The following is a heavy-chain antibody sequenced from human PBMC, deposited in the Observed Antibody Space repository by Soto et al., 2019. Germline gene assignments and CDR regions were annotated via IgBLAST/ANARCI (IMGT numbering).Heavy chain of an antibody. J-gene: IGHJ6*02. CDR2: VIPIFGTT. CDR3: ERLHGHGTYGIDV. CDR1: GGSVTYT. Sequence: SVKVSCKAYGGSVTYTLSWLRQSPGQWLEWMGGVIPIFGTTNYAQKFQGRVTTTADESTKTAYIELSALRSEDTAVYYCERLHGHGTYGIDVWGQGTAVTVSS. V-gene: IGHV1-69*13.